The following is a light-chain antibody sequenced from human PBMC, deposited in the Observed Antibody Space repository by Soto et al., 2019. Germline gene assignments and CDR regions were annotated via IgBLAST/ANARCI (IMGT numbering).Light chain of an antibody. CDR3: LIWHSSAYV. Sequence: QLVLTQPSSLSASPGASASLTCTLRSGINVGTYRIYWYQQKPGSPPQYLLNYKSDSDKQQGSGVPSRFSGSKDASANAGILLIPGLQSDDEADYYCLIWHSSAYVFGAGTKVTVL. J-gene: IGLJ1*01. CDR2: YKSDSDK. CDR1: SGINVGTYR. V-gene: IGLV5-45*03.